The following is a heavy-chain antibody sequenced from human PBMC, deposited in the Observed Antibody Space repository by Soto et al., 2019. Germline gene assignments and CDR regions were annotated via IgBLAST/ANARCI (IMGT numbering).Heavy chain of an antibody. CDR2: ISAYNGNT. Sequence: GASVKVSCKASGYTFTIYCISWVRQAPGQGLEWMGWISAYNGNTNYAQKLQGRVTMTTDTSTSTAYMELRSLRSDDTAVYYCARGGVPAAIGRWFDPWGQGTLVTVSS. D-gene: IGHD2-2*01. J-gene: IGHJ5*02. CDR1: GYTFTIYC. CDR3: ARGGVPAAIGRWFDP. V-gene: IGHV1-18*01.